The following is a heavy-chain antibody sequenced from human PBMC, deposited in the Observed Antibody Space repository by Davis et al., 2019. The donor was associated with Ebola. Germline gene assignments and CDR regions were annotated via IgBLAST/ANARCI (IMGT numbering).Heavy chain of an antibody. D-gene: IGHD5-18*01. Sequence: PSETLSLTCVISGDSVPSGGWNWIRQSPSRGLEWLGRTYYSSKWYYHYAVSVKSRITINPDTSKNQFSLQLDSVTPEDTALYYCARGWLRGGMDVWGEGTTVTVSS. V-gene: IGHV6-1*01. CDR1: GDSVPSGG. CDR3: ARGWLRGGMDV. CDR2: TYYSSKWYY. J-gene: IGHJ6*04.